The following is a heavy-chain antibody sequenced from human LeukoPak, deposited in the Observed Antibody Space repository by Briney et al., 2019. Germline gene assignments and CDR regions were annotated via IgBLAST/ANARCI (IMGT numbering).Heavy chain of an antibody. CDR2: IGGSGGNT. CDR3: AKDLYCSSTSCYEAVY. D-gene: IGHD2-2*01. J-gene: IGHJ4*02. CDR1: GFTCSYYA. Sequence: GGSLRLSCADSGFTCSYYAMSWVRQAPGKGPEWVSSIGGSGGNTYYADSVKGRFTISRDNSKNTLYLQMNSLRAEDTAVYYCAKDLYCSSTSCYEAVYWGQGTLVTVSS. V-gene: IGHV3-23*01.